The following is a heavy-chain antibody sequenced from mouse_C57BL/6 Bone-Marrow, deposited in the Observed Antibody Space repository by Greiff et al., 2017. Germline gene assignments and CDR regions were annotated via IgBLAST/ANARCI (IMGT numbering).Heavy chain of an antibody. CDR2: IYPRSGNT. Sequence: VQLQQSGAELARPGASVKLSCKASGYTFTSYGISWVKQRTGKGLEWIGEIYPRSGNTYYNEKFKGKATLTADKSTSTAYMDLRSLTSEDSAVYFCASWNYGYYAMDYWGQGTSVTVSS. J-gene: IGHJ4*01. V-gene: IGHV1-81*01. D-gene: IGHD2-4*01. CDR1: GYTFTSYG. CDR3: ASWNYGYYAMDY.